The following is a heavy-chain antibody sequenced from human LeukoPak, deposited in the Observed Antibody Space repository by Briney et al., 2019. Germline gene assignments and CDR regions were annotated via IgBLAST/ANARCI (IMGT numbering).Heavy chain of an antibody. D-gene: IGHD5-18*01. V-gene: IGHV4-59*01. CDR1: GGSISSYY. Sequence: PSETLSLTCTVSGGSISSYYWSWIRQPPGKGLEWIGYIYYSGSTNYNPSLKSRVTISVDTSKNQFSLKLSSVTAADTAVYYCARVFGYSYGGGFFDYWGQGTLVTVSS. CDR2: IYYSGST. CDR3: ARVFGYSYGGGFFDY. J-gene: IGHJ4*02.